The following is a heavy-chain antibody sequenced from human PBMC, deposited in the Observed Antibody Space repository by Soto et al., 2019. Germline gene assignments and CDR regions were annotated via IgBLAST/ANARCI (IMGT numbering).Heavy chain of an antibody. V-gene: IGHV3-33*01. D-gene: IGHD2-21*01. Sequence: GGSLRLSCAASGFTFSNYGMHWVRQAPGKGLEWVAVIWYDGNKKYHAGSVKGRFTISRDNSKNTVDLQMNSLRAEDTAVYYCARVYCGSTCWQGRVGFDIWGQGTVVTVSS. CDR2: IWYDGNKK. CDR3: ARVYCGSTCWQGRVGFDI. J-gene: IGHJ3*02. CDR1: GFTFSNYG.